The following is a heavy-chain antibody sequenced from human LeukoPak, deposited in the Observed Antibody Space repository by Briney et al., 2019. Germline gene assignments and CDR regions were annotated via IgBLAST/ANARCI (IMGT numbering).Heavy chain of an antibody. CDR1: GFTFSSYW. V-gene: IGHV3-7*01. J-gene: IGHJ6*02. D-gene: IGHD3-10*01. CDR3: AKGTLWTELLYYYYGMDV. Sequence: PGGSLRLSCAASGFTFSSYWMTWVRQAPGKGLEWVANIREDGSEKYYVDSVKGRFTVSRDNAKNSLYLQVNSLRAEDTAVYYCAKGTLWTELLYYYYGMDVWGQGTTVTVSS. CDR2: IREDGSEK.